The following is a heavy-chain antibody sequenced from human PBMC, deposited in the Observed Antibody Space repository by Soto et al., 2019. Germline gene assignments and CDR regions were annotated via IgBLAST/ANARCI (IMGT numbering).Heavy chain of an antibody. Sequence: QVQLVESGGGVVQPGRSLRLSCAASGFTFSSYGMHWVRQAPGKGLEWVAVISYDGSNKYYADSVKGRFTISRDNSKNTLYLQMNSLRAEDTAVYYCAKDRGWKAGGNYGMDVWGQGTTVTVSS. CDR1: GFTFSSYG. V-gene: IGHV3-30*18. CDR2: ISYDGSNK. D-gene: IGHD3-10*01. J-gene: IGHJ6*02. CDR3: AKDRGWKAGGNYGMDV.